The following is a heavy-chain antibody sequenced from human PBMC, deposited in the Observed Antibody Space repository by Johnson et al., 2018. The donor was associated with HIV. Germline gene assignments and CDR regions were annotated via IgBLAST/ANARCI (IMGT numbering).Heavy chain of an antibody. J-gene: IGHJ3*01. CDR2: ISGSGGST. CDR3: ARVQIAARWSDALHF. CDR1: GFTFDDYA. V-gene: IGHV3-23*04. D-gene: IGHD6-6*01. Sequence: EVQLVESGGGLVQPGRSLRLSCAASGFTFDDYAMHWVRQVPGNGLVSVSAISGSGGSTYYAESVNARFTISRDNSKNTLYLVMNRLRPEDTAVYYCARVQIAARWSDALHFWGQGTKVTVSS.